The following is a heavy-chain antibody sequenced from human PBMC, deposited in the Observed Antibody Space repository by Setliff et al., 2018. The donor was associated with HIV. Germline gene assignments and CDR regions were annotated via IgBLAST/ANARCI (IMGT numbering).Heavy chain of an antibody. CDR1: GYTFTGYY. D-gene: IGHD2-21*02. J-gene: IGHJ4*02. CDR3: ARGLGYCGGDCYSDLFDY. V-gene: IGHV1-2*02. Sequence: SVKVSCKASGYTFTGYYMHWVRQAPGQGLEWVGWINPKSGGINYAQKFQGRVTMTRATSINTVYMDLRRLTSDDTAMYYCARGLGYCGGDCYSDLFDYWGQGTLVTVSS. CDR2: INPKSGGI.